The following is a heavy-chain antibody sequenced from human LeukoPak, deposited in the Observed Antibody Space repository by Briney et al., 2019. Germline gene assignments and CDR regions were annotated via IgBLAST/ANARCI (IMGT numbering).Heavy chain of an antibody. CDR2: ISGSDGST. D-gene: IGHD5-24*01. CDR1: GFTFSSYA. Sequence: GGSLRLSCAASGFTFSSYAMSWVRRAPGKGLEWVSAISGSDGSTYYADSVKGRFTISRDNSKNTLYLQMNSLRAEDTAVYYCAKDDGYNPVPSYYFDYWGQGTLVTVSS. J-gene: IGHJ4*02. CDR3: AKDDGYNPVPSYYFDY. V-gene: IGHV3-23*01.